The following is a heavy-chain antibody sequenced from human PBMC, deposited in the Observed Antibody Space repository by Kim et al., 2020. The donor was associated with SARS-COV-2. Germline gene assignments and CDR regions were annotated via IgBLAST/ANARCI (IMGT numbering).Heavy chain of an antibody. Sequence: GGSLRLSCAASGFTFSSYGMHWVRQAPGKGLEWVAVISYDGSNKYYADSVKGRFTISRDNSKNTLYLQMNSLRAEDTAVYYCAKGRVFGVVTPSYYGMDVWGQGTTVTVSS. CDR3: AKGRVFGVVTPSYYGMDV. J-gene: IGHJ6*02. CDR1: GFTFSSYG. CDR2: ISYDGSNK. D-gene: IGHD3-3*01. V-gene: IGHV3-30*18.